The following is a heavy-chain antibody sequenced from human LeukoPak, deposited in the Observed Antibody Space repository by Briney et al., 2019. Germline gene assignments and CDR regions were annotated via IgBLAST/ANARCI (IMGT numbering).Heavy chain of an antibody. J-gene: IGHJ6*03. CDR2: ISWNGGST. CDR1: GFTFDDYG. V-gene: IGHV3-20*04. D-gene: IGHD6-6*01. CDR3: ARIAARLFYYYYYMDV. Sequence: PGGSLRLSCAASGFTFDDYGMSWVRKPPGKGLEWVSGISWNGGSTGYADSVKGRFTISRDNAKNSLYLQMNSLRAEDTALYYCARIAARLFYYYYYMDVWGKGTTVTVSS.